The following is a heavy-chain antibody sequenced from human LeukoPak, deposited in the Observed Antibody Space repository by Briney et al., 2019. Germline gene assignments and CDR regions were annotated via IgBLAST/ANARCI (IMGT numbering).Heavy chain of an antibody. J-gene: IGHJ4*02. CDR1: GFTLSSYA. CDR3: AKAAYYYDSSGYDY. Sequence: GGSLRLSCAPSGFTLSSYAMSWGRPAPGKGLEWGSAISGSGGSTYYADSVKGRFTISRDNSKNTLYLQMNSLRAEDTAVYYCAKAAYYYDSSGYDYGGQGTRVTVSS. D-gene: IGHD3-22*01. V-gene: IGHV3-23*01. CDR2: ISGSGGST.